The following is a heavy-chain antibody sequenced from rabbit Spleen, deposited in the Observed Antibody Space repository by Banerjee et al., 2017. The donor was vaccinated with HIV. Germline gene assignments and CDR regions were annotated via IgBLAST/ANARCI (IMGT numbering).Heavy chain of an antibody. J-gene: IGHJ6*01. V-gene: IGHV1S45*01. CDR3: ARDTSTSFSSYGMDL. Sequence: QEQLEESGGDLVKPGASLTLTCIASGVSFSGSSYMCWVRQAPGKGLEWIACIYGSTYKYASWAKGLFTISKTSSTTVTLQMTSLTAADTATYFCARDTSTSFSSYGMDLWGPGTLVTVS. CDR2: IYGSTY. D-gene: IGHD1-1*01. CDR1: GVSFSGSSY.